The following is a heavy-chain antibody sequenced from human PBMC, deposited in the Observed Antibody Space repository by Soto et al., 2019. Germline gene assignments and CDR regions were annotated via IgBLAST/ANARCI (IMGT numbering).Heavy chain of an antibody. CDR2: ISSSSSYI. CDR3: ARGGYSYGGVLD. J-gene: IGHJ4*02. V-gene: IGHV3-21*01. CDR1: GFTFSSYS. Sequence: GGSLRLSCAASGFTFSSYSMNWVRQAPGKGLEWVSSISSSSSYIYYADSVKGRFTISRDNAKNSLYLQMNSLRAEDTAVYYCARGGYSYGGVLDWGQGTLVTVSS. D-gene: IGHD5-18*01.